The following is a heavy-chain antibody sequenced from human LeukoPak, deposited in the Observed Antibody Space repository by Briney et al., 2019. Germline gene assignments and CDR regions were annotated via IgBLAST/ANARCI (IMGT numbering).Heavy chain of an antibody. CDR3: AKDANYDGTYFDY. Sequence: GRSLRLSCAASGFTFDDYAMHWVRQGPGKGLEWVSGISWNSGSIGYADSVKGRFTISRDNAKNSLYLQMNSLRAEDTALYYCAKDANYDGTYFDYWGQGTLVTVSS. J-gene: IGHJ4*02. V-gene: IGHV3-9*01. CDR1: GFTFDDYA. CDR2: ISWNSGSI. D-gene: IGHD4-23*01.